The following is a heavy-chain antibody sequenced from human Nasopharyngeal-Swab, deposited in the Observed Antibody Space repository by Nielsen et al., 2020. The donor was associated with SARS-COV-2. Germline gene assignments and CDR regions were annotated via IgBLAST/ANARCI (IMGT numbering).Heavy chain of an antibody. CDR3: ARDQYSYGAYQIDY. Sequence: GESLKISCAASGFTLSSYSMNWVRQAPGKGLEWVSYISSSSSTIYYADSVKGRFTISRDNAKNSLYLQMNSLRAEDTAVYYCARDQYSYGAYQIDYWGQGTLVTVSS. CDR2: ISSSSSTI. V-gene: IGHV3-48*01. J-gene: IGHJ4*02. D-gene: IGHD5-18*01. CDR1: GFTLSSYS.